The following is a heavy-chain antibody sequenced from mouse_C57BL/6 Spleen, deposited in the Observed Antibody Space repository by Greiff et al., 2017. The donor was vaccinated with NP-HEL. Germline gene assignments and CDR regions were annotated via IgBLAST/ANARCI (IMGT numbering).Heavy chain of an antibody. Sequence: VQRVESGPGLVQPSQSLSITCTVSGFSLTSYGVHWVRQSPGKGLEWLGVIWSGGSTDYNAAFISRLSISKDNSKSQVFFKMNSLQADDTAIYYCASLYYGSSYVDWYFDVWGTGTTVTVSS. CDR2: IWSGGST. CDR3: ASLYYGSSYVDWYFDV. V-gene: IGHV2-2*01. J-gene: IGHJ1*03. D-gene: IGHD1-1*01. CDR1: GFSLTSYG.